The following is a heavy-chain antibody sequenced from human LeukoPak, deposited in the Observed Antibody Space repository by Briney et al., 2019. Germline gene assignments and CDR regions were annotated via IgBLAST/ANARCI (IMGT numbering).Heavy chain of an antibody. D-gene: IGHD1-26*01. CDR3: ARESGSYLGYYYGMDV. CDR2: IWYDGSNK. J-gene: IGHJ6*02. CDR1: GFTFSSYG. V-gene: IGHV3-33*08. Sequence: GGSLRLSCAASGFTFSSYGMHWVRQAPGKGLEWVAVIWYDGSNKYYADSVKGRFTISRDNSKNTLYLQMNSLRAEDTAVYYCARESGSYLGYYYGMDVWGQGTTVTVSS.